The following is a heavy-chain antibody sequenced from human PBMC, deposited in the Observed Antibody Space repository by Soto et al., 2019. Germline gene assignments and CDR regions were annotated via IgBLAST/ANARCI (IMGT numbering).Heavy chain of an antibody. Sequence: QVQLVESGGGLVKPGGSLRLSCAASGFTFSDYYMSWIRQAPGKGLEWVSYISSSSSYTNYADSVKGRFTISRDNAKNSLYLQMNSLRAEDTAVYYCAREAPKYYYDSSGWPHRADQWGQGTLVTVSS. V-gene: IGHV3-11*06. CDR3: AREAPKYYYDSSGWPHRADQ. D-gene: IGHD3-22*01. J-gene: IGHJ5*02. CDR1: GFTFSDYY. CDR2: ISSSSSYT.